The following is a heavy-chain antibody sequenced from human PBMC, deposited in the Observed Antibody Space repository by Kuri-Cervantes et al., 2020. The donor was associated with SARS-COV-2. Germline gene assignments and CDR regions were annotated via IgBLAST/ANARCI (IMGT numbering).Heavy chain of an antibody. Sequence: SETLSLTCTVSGGSISSYYWSWIRQPPGKGLEWIGYIYYSGSTNYNPSLKSRVTISVDTSKNQFSLKLSSVTAADTAVYYCARSGVAWNDEDYFDYWGQGTLVTVSS. D-gene: IGHD1-1*01. V-gene: IGHV4-59*12. CDR1: GGSISSYY. CDR3: ARSGVAWNDEDYFDY. CDR2: IYYSGST. J-gene: IGHJ4*02.